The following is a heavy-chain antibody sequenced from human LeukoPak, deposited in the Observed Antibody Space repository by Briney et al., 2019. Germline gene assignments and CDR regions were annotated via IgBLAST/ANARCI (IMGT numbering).Heavy chain of an antibody. D-gene: IGHD3-9*01. V-gene: IGHV3-23*01. CDR2: ILGSGGST. Sequence: GASLRLSCAASGFTSSNYAMSWVRQAPGKGLEWASAILGSGGSTYYADSVKGRFTVSRDNSKSTLYLQMNSLRAEDTALYYCAKWGDYDVLTGYYVPDYWGQGTLVTVSS. CDR3: AKWGDYDVLTGYYVPDY. J-gene: IGHJ4*02. CDR1: GFTSSNYA.